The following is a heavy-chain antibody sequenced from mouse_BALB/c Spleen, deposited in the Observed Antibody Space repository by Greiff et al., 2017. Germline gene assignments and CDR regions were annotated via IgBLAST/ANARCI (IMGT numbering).Heavy chain of an antibody. CDR1: GFSLTDYG. V-gene: IGHV2-6-5*01. Sequence: VKLMESGPGLVAPSQSLSITCTVSGFSLTDYGVSWIRQPPGKGLEWLGVIWGGGSTYYNSALKSRLSISKDNSKSQVFLKMNSLQTDDTAMYYCAKHYGYDYDGPYYFDYWGQGTTLTVSS. D-gene: IGHD2-4*01. CDR2: IWGGGST. CDR3: AKHYGYDYDGPYYFDY. J-gene: IGHJ2*01.